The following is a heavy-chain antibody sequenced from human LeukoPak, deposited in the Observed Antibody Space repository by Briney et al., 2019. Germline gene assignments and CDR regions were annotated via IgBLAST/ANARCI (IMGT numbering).Heavy chain of an antibody. CDR3: AQGSPHQCSSSWPSNFVS. D-gene: IGHD6-13*01. J-gene: IGHJ4*02. Sequence: GGSLRLSCAASGFTFNTYAMSWVRQAPGKGLEWVSSISASGGNTYYPDSVKGRFTISRDNTKNALYLQMNSLRAEDTAVYYCAQGSPHQCSSSWPSNFVSWGQGTLVTVCS. CDR1: GFTFNTYA. CDR2: ISASGGNT. V-gene: IGHV3-23*01.